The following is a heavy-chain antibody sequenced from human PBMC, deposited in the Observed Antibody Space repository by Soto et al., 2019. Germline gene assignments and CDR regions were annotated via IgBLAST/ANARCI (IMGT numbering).Heavy chain of an antibody. CDR3: ARDDCSRTSCTWVDH. CDR1: GYTFTGQL. CDR2: INPNSGDT. D-gene: IGHD2-2*01. Sequence: GASVKVSCKASGYTFTGQLMHWVRQAPGQGLEWMGWINPNSGDTNYAQKFQGRVTMTRDTSINTAYMEVSSLRSDDTAIYYCARDDCSRTSCTWVDHWGQGTLVTVSS. V-gene: IGHV1-2*02. J-gene: IGHJ4*02.